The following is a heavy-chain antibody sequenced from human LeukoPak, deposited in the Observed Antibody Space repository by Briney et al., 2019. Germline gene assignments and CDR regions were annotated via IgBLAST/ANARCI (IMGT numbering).Heavy chain of an antibody. D-gene: IGHD6-19*01. J-gene: IGHJ4*02. V-gene: IGHV4-59*08. CDR2: IYYSGST. CDR1: GGAISSYY. Sequence: SETLSLTCTVSGGAISSYYWSWIRQPPGKGLEWIGYIYYSGSTNYNPSLKSRVTISVDTSKNQFSLKLSSVTAADTAVYYCARMGPYSSGSGDWGQGTLVTVSS. CDR3: ARMGPYSSGSGD.